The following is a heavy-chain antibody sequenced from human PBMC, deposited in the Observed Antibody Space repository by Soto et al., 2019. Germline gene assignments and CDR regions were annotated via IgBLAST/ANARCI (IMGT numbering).Heavy chain of an antibody. V-gene: IGHV3-48*02. Sequence: GGSLRLSCAASGFTFSSYSMNWVRQAPGKGLEWVSYISSSSSAIYYADSVKGRFTISRDNAKNSLYLQMNSLRDEDTAGYYCARESNYCSGGSCSYRARDYWGQGTLVTVSS. J-gene: IGHJ4*02. D-gene: IGHD2-15*01. CDR3: ARESNYCSGGSCSYRARDY. CDR2: ISSSSSAI. CDR1: GFTFSSYS.